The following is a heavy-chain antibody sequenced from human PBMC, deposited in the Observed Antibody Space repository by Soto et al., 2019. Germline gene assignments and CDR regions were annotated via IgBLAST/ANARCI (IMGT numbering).Heavy chain of an antibody. CDR3: VKGGWGSRLDY. V-gene: IGHV3-23*01. J-gene: IGHJ4*02. CDR2: INDKGGTT. D-gene: IGHD2-21*01. Sequence: EVQVLESGGGLVQPGGSLRLSCAASGFTFSKNAMTWVRQAPGKGLEWVSTINDKGGTTYYADSVKGRFTISRDNSKNTLYLQMNSLRAEDSAEYYCVKGGWGSRLDYWGQGTLVTVFS. CDR1: GFTFSKNA.